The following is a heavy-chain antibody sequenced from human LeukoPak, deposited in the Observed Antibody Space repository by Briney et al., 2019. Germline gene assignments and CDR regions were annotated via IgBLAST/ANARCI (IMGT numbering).Heavy chain of an antibody. CDR1: GYSISTGYY. CDR3: ARDRDDYGGPRSGFDP. CDR2: IYRDGST. D-gene: IGHD4-23*01. Sequence: SETLSLTCTVSGYSISTGYYWAWIRQSPGRGLEWIATIYRDGSTYYNPSLKSRATISVDTSKNHFSLELTSLTAADTAVYYCARDRDDYGGPRSGFDPWGQGTLVTVSS. J-gene: IGHJ5*02. V-gene: IGHV4-38-2*02.